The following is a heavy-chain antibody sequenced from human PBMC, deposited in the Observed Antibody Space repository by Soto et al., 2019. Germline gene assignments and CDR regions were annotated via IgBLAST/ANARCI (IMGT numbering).Heavy chain of an antibody. V-gene: IGHV3-48*02. D-gene: IGHD3-16*01. CDR2: ISSTSSTK. Sequence: PEGSLRRSFDASGFTFSSHGMTWVRHSPGKGLEWVAFISSTSSTKNYADCVKGRFTISRDNTKNSLYLQMSSLRDEDTAVYYCARRIETGRGTYYYYGMNGLGQGTTDTVTS. CDR1: GFTFSSHG. J-gene: IGHJ6*02. CDR3: ARRIETGRGTYYYYGMNG.